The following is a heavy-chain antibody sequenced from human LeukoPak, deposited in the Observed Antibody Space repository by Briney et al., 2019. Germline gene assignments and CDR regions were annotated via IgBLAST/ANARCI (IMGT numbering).Heavy chain of an antibody. V-gene: IGHV1-46*01. CDR2: INPTGGST. CDR1: GYTFTSYY. CDR3: ARAPVRRLRFDYYYYYMDV. Sequence: GASVKVSCKASGYTFTSYYMHWVRQAPGEGLEWMGIINPTGGSTSYAQKFQGRVTMTRDTSTSTVYMELSSLRSEDTAVYYCARAPVRRLRFDYYYYYMDVWGKGTTVTISS. D-gene: IGHD5-12*01. J-gene: IGHJ6*03.